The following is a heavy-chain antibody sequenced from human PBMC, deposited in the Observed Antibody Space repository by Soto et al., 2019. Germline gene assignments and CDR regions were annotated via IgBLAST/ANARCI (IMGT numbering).Heavy chain of an antibody. J-gene: IGHJ3*02. CDR3: ARVIRYDSSGYYPTPAFDI. D-gene: IGHD3-22*01. Sequence: SETLSLTCAVYGGSFSGYYWSWIRQPPGKGLEWIGEINHSGSTNYNPSLKSRVTISVDTSKNQFSLKLSSVTAADTAVYYCARVIRYDSSGYYPTPAFDIWGQGTMVTVSS. V-gene: IGHV4-34*01. CDR2: INHSGST. CDR1: GGSFSGYY.